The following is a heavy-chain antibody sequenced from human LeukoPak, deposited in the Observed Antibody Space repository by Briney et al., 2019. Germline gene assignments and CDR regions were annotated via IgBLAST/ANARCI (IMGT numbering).Heavy chain of an antibody. V-gene: IGHV4-39*07. J-gene: IGHJ4*02. CDR2: IYYSGST. CDR1: GSSISSSSYY. D-gene: IGHD6-19*01. Sequence: PSETLSLTCTVSGSSISSSSYYWGWIRQPPGKGLEWIGSIYYSGSTYYNPSLKSRVTVSVDTSKNQFSLKLSSVTAADTAVYYCARGSSGWCDYWGQGTLVTVSS. CDR3: ARGSSGWCDY.